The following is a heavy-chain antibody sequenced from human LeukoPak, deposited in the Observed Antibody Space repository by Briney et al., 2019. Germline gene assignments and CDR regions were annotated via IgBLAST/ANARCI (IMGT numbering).Heavy chain of an antibody. Sequence: ASVKVSCKASGYTFTGYYMHWVRQAPGQGLEWMGWINPNSGGTNYAQKFQGRVTVTRDTSISTAYMELSRLRSDDTAVYYCAREGQLDYYYMDVWGKGTTVTVSS. CDR2: INPNSGGT. CDR3: AREGQLDYYYMDV. J-gene: IGHJ6*03. V-gene: IGHV1-2*02. D-gene: IGHD6-13*01. CDR1: GYTFTGYY.